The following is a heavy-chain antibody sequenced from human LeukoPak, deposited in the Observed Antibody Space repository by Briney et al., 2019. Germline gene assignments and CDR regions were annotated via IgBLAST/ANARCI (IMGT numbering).Heavy chain of an antibody. CDR1: GSTFSSYA. CDR2: ISGSGGST. J-gene: IGHJ6*03. Sequence: GGSLRLSCAASGSTFSSYAMSWVRQAPGKGLEWVSGISGSGGSTYYADSVKGRFTISRDNSKNTLYLQMNSLRAEDTAVYYCAKGPQSTYYYYMDVWGKGTTVTVSS. D-gene: IGHD2-2*01. V-gene: IGHV3-23*01. CDR3: AKGPQSTYYYYMDV.